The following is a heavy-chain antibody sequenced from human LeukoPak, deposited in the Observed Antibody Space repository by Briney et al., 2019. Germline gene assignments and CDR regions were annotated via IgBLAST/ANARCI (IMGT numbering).Heavy chain of an antibody. CDR1: GGTFSSYA. CDR3: ARDYKSGSFHFDY. D-gene: IGHD1-26*01. V-gene: IGHV1-69*05. J-gene: IGHJ4*02. Sequence: SVKVSCKASGGTFSSYAISWVRQAPGQGLEWMGRIIPIFGTANYAQKFQGRVTITTDESTSTAYMELSSLRSGDTAVYYCARDYKSGSFHFDYWGQGTLVTVSS. CDR2: IIPIFGTA.